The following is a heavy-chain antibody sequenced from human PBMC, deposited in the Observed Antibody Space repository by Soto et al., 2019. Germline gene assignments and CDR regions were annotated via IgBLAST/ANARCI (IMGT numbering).Heavy chain of an antibody. CDR1: GFTFSSYA. J-gene: IGHJ6*03. V-gene: IGHV3-23*01. Sequence: GGSLRLSCAASGFTFSSYAMSWVRQAPGKGLEWVSAISGSGGSTYYADSVKGRFTISRDNSKNTLYLQMNSLRAEDTAVYYCAKGNIFDWLLLCYMDVWGKGTTVTVSS. CDR2: ISGSGGST. CDR3: AKGNIFDWLLLCYMDV. D-gene: IGHD3-9*01.